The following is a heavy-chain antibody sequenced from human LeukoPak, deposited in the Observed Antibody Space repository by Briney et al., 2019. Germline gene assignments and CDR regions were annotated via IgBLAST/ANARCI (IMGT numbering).Heavy chain of an antibody. Sequence: SETLSLTCAVYGESFSGYSWSWIRQPPGKGLEWIGEINHSGSTNYNPSLKSRVTISVDTSKNQFSLKLSSLTAADTAVYYCARRLLYCTNGVCSNWFDPWGQGTLVTVSS. D-gene: IGHD2-8*01. CDR3: ARRLLYCTNGVCSNWFDP. CDR1: GESFSGYS. V-gene: IGHV4-34*01. J-gene: IGHJ5*02. CDR2: INHSGST.